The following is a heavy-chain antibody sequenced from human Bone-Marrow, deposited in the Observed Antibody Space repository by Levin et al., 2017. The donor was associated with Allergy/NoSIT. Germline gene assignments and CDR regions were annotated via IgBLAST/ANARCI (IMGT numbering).Heavy chain of an antibody. CDR2: INPTTGAT. CDR3: AREKDSIGGLVDY. V-gene: IGHV1-2*02. Sequence: ASVKVSCKASGYTFSDYYMHWIRQAPGQGLEYMGWINPTTGATYSPHHFQGRVTMTRDTSISTAYMDLSRLRSDDTALYYCAREKDSIGGLVDYWGQGTQVTVSS. CDR1: GYTFSDYY. D-gene: IGHD3-16*01. J-gene: IGHJ4*02.